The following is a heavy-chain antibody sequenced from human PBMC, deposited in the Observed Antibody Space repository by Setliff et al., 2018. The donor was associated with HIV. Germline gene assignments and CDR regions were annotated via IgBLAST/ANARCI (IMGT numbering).Heavy chain of an antibody. D-gene: IGHD3-3*01. CDR3: ARLTIFGVVMATYYMDL. Sequence: SETLSLTCTVSGGSISSHYWSWIRQPPGKGLEWIGYIYYSGNTNYNPSLKSRVTISVDTYKNQFSLKLSSVTAADTAVYYCARLTIFGVVMATYYMDLWGEGTTVTAP. CDR1: GGSISSHY. CDR2: IYYSGNT. V-gene: IGHV4-59*11. J-gene: IGHJ6*03.